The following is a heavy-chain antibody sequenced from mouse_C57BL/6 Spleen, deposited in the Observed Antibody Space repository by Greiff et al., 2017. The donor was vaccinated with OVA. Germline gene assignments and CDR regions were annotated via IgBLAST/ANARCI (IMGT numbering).Heavy chain of an antibody. CDR1: GYTFTDYE. CDR3: TRWDTTVVARYFDV. Sequence: VQLQQSGAELVRPGASVTLSCKASGYTFTDYEMHWVKQTPVHGLEWIGAIDPETGGTAYNQKFKGKAILTADKSSSTAYMELRSLTSEDSAVYYCTRWDTTVVARYFDVWGTGTTVTVSS. J-gene: IGHJ1*03. D-gene: IGHD1-1*01. V-gene: IGHV1-15*01. CDR2: IDPETGGT.